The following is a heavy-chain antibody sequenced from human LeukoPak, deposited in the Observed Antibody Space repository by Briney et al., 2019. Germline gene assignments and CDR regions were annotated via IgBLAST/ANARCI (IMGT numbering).Heavy chain of an antibody. V-gene: IGHV3-23*01. J-gene: IGHJ5*02. D-gene: IGHD6-13*01. Sequence: PGGSLRLSCAGSGFTFSSYAMSWVRQAPGKGLEWVSAISGSGGSTFYADSVKGRFTISRDNAKNSLYLQMNSLRAEDTAVYYCARVGSAAGIFGWFDPWGQGTLVTVSS. CDR2: ISGSGGST. CDR1: GFTFSSYA. CDR3: ARVGSAAGIFGWFDP.